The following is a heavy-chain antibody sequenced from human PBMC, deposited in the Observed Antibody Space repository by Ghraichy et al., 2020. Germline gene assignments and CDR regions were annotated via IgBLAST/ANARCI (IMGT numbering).Heavy chain of an antibody. CDR1: GYTFTGYY. CDR2: INPNSGGT. J-gene: IGHJ4*02. CDR3: AKGYNGYDFGVDY. Sequence: ASVKVSCKASGYTFTGYYIHWVRQAPGQGLEWMGRINPNSGGTNYAQKFQGRVTMTRDTSISTAYMELSRLRSDDTVLYYCAKGYNGYDFGVDYWGQGTLVTVSS. D-gene: IGHD5-12*01. V-gene: IGHV1-2*05.